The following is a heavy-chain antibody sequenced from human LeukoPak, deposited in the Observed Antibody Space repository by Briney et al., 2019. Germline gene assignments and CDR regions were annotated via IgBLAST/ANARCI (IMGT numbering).Heavy chain of an antibody. CDR2: ISWNGGAS. V-gene: IGHV3-20*04. CDR3: ARASSWYPN. J-gene: IGHJ4*02. D-gene: IGHD6-13*01. CDR1: GFIFDEYG. Sequence: GGSLRLSCAASGFIFDEYGMSWVRQAPGRGLEWVSGISWNGGASGYAASAKGRFTISRDNAKNSLYLQMNSLRAEDTALYYCARASSWYPNWGQGTLVTVSS.